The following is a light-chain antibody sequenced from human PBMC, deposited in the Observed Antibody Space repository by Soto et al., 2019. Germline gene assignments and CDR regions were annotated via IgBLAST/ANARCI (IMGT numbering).Light chain of an antibody. V-gene: IGKV1-39*01. CDR3: QQGYTTPLT. CDR1: QRITNR. Sequence: DIQMTQSPSSLSASIGDRVTITCRASQRITNRLNWYQHRPGKAPRLLIYAASSLESGVPSRFSGSASGTDFTLTINSLQPEDFATYYCQQGYTTPLTFGQGTKVEIK. CDR2: AAS. J-gene: IGKJ1*01.